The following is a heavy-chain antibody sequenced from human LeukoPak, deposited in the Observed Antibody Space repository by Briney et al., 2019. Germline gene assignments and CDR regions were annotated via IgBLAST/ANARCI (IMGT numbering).Heavy chain of an antibody. J-gene: IGHJ5*02. CDR2: IYSSGNT. CDR3: AGRDILAGATVFDP. CDR1: RGSISTSD. Sequence: SETLSLTCTVSRGSISTSDWSWIRQPPGKGLEWIGYIYSSGNTNYNPSLKSRVTISVDTSRKQFSLKLNSVTAADTAVYYCAGRDILAGATVFDPWGQGTLVTVSS. V-gene: IGHV4-59*01. D-gene: IGHD3-3*02.